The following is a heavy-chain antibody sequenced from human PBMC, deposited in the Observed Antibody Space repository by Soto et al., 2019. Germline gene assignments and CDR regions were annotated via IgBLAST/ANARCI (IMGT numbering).Heavy chain of an antibody. V-gene: IGHV1-69*02. D-gene: IGHD3-22*01. CDR3: ASSSLLDYYDSSGYYRYYYGMDV. CDR2: IIPILGIA. CDR1: GGAFSSYT. Sequence: SVKVSCKASGGAFSSYTISWVRQAPGQGLEWMGRIIPILGIANYAQKFQGRVTITADKSTSTAYMELSSLRSEDTAVYYCASSSLLDYYDSSGYYRYYYGMDVWGKGTTVTVSS. J-gene: IGHJ6*04.